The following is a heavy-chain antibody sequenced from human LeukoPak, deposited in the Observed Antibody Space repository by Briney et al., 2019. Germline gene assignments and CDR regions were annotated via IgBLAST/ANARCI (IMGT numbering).Heavy chain of an antibody. CDR2: IWYDGGNK. CDR1: GFTFSSSG. D-gene: IGHD6-13*01. V-gene: IGHV3-33*01. Sequence: PGGSLRLSCAASGFTFSSSGMHWVRQAPGKGLEWVAVIWYDGGNKYYADSVKGRFTISRDNSKNTLYLQMNSLRAEDTVVYYCARDQYVAAAGIGDAFDIWGQGTMVTVSS. J-gene: IGHJ3*02. CDR3: ARDQYVAAAGIGDAFDI.